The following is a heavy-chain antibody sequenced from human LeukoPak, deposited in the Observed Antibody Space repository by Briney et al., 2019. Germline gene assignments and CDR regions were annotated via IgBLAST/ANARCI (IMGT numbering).Heavy chain of an antibody. CDR3: ASGYNSQYFDY. CDR2: IYYSGST. V-gene: IGHV4-61*01. Sequence: SETLSLTCTVSGFSVSSGSYYWSWIRQPPGKGLEWIGYIYYSGSTNYNPSLKSRVTISVDTSKNQFSLKLSSVTAADTAVYYCASGYNSQYFDYWGQGTLVTVSS. D-gene: IGHD1-14*01. J-gene: IGHJ4*02. CDR1: GFSVSSGSYY.